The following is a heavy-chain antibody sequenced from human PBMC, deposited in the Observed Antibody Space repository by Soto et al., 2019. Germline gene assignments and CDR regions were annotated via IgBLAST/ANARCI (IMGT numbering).Heavy chain of an antibody. J-gene: IGHJ5*02. CDR3: AREAGVRYPFDP. CDR2: ISYSGST. D-gene: IGHD3-9*01. Sequence: SETLSLTCAGSGASITGADSYWFWIRQPPGKGLEWIGYISYSGSTNYNPSLKSRVTISVDTSKNQFSLRLSSVSAADTAMYYCAREAGVRYPFDPWGQGTLVTVSS. V-gene: IGHV4-61*08. CDR1: GASITGADSY.